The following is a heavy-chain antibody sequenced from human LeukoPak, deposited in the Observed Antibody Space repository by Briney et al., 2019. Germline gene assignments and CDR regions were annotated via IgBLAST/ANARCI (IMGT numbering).Heavy chain of an antibody. CDR1: GFTFSSYA. J-gene: IGHJ5*01. CDR3: VKDPRDTYGTNWFVS. Sequence: GGSLRLSCAASGFTFSSYAMSWVRQAPGKGLQWVSQISGTGGATWYAGFARDRFTISRDNSKKTLYLQMSGLRVEDTAMYYCVKDPRDTYGTNWFVSWGQGTLLIVSS. V-gene: IGHV3-23*01. D-gene: IGHD2-21*01. CDR2: ISGTGGAT.